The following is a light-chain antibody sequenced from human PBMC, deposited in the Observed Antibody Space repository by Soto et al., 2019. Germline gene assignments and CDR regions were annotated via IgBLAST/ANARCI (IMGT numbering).Light chain of an antibody. CDR1: QGISNY. V-gene: IGKV1-27*01. CDR2: AAS. CDR3: QKYNSAPQT. J-gene: IGKJ1*01. Sequence: IQLTPSPSSPSASVGARVTIPCPASQGISNYLAWYQQKPGKVPKLLIYAASTLQSGVPSRFSGSGSGTDFTLTISSLQPEDVATYYCQKYNSAPQTVGQGNKVDIK.